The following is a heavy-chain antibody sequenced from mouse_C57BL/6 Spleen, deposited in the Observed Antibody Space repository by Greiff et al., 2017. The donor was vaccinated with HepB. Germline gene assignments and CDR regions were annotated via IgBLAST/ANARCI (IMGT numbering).Heavy chain of an antibody. CDR3: AKSNYEEYAMDY. Sequence: EVKLVESGGDLVKPGGSLKLSCAASGFTFSSYGMSWVRQTPDKRLEWVATISSGGSYTYYPDSVKGRFTISRDNAKNTLYLQMSSLKSEDTAMYYWAKSNYEEYAMDYWGQGTSVTVSS. CDR2: ISSGGSYT. CDR1: GFTFSSYG. J-gene: IGHJ4*01. V-gene: IGHV5-6*02. D-gene: IGHD2-5*01.